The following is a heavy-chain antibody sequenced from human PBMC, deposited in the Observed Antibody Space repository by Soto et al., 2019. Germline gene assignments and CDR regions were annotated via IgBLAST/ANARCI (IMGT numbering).Heavy chain of an antibody. Sequence: QVQLQESGPGLVKPSETLSLTCAVSGGSISSNNWWSWVRQTPGKGLEWIGEIYHSGSTNYNPSLKSQATISLDKSTNQFSLSPTSMTAADTAGYYCARREGDCRGGSCPFYHDWGQGTLVTASS. J-gene: IGHJ4*02. CDR2: IYHSGST. CDR3: ARREGDCRGGSCPFYHD. D-gene: IGHD2-15*01. V-gene: IGHV4-4*02. CDR1: GGSISSNNW.